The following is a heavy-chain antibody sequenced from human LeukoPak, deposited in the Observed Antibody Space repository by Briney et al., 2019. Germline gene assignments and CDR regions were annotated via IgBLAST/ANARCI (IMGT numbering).Heavy chain of an antibody. V-gene: IGHV4-30-4*01. CDR1: GGSISSGDYY. CDR2: IYYSGST. CDR3: ARYLREIVVGLDY. D-gene: IGHD2-2*01. J-gene: IGHJ4*02. Sequence: SETLSLTCTVSGGSISSGDYYWSWLPQPPGTGLEWIGYIYYSGSTYYNPSLKSRVTISVDTSKNQFSLKLSSVTAADTAVYYCARYLREIVVGLDYWGQGTLVTVSS.